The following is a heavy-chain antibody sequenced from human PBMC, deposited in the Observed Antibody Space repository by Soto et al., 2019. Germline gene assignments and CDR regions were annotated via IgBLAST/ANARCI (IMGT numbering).Heavy chain of an antibody. CDR3: ARHGIAAAGNNWFDP. J-gene: IGHJ5*02. D-gene: IGHD6-13*01. Sequence: AETLSLTCTVSGGSISSSSYYWGWIRQPPGKGLEWIGSIYYSGSTYYNPSLKSRVTISVDTSKNQFSLKLSSVTAADTAVYYCARHGIAAAGNNWFDPWGQGTLVTVSS. V-gene: IGHV4-39*01. CDR2: IYYSGST. CDR1: GGSISSSSYY.